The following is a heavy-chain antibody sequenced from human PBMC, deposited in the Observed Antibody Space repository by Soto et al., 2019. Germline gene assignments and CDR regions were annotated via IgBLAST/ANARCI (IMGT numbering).Heavy chain of an antibody. CDR3: ARLLFLEWFDDY. J-gene: IGHJ4*02. CDR1: GYTFTSYG. D-gene: IGHD3-3*01. V-gene: IGHV1-18*04. CDR2: ISTYDGNT. Sequence: ASVKVSCKTSGYTFTSYGISWVRQAPGQGLEWMGWISTYDGNTNYAQKFQGRATMTTDTSTTTAYMELRSLKSDDTAVYYCARLLFLEWFDDYWGQGTLVTVSS.